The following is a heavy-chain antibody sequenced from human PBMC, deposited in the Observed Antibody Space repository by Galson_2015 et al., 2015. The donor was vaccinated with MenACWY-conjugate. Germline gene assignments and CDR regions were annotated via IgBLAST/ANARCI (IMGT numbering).Heavy chain of an antibody. CDR3: ARIGTTDCGSTSCFDY. CDR2: IIPFLGIP. D-gene: IGHD2-2*01. Sequence: SVKVSCKASGYTFSKYAVNWARQAPGQGLEWVGRIIPFLGIPTYAQKFQGRVTITATKSTTTVYMELSSLTSEDTAVYYCARIGTTDCGSTSCFDYWGQGTLVTVSS. CDR1: GYTFSKYA. J-gene: IGHJ4*02. V-gene: IGHV1-69*04.